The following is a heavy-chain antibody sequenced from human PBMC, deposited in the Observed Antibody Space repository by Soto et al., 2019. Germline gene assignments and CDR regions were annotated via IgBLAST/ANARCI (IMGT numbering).Heavy chain of an antibody. Sequence: QLQLQESGPRLVKPSETLSLTCTVSGGSISSSSYYWGWIRQPPGKGLEWIGTISHSGSPYYNPSLKSRVTISVDTSKNQFSLKLSSVTAADTAVYYCAVGGDAAWGCIGYWGQGTLVTVSS. V-gene: IGHV4-39*01. CDR3: AVGGDAAWGCIGY. CDR2: ISHSGSP. J-gene: IGHJ4*02. CDR1: GGSISSSSYY. D-gene: IGHD2-15*01.